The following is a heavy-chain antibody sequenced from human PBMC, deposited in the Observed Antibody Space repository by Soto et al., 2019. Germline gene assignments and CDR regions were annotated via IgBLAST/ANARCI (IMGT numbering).Heavy chain of an antibody. Sequence: QVQLVQSGAEVKKPGSSVKVSCKTSGGTFSNDIITWVRQAPGQGLEWMGRIIPLLGIANYAQNFKGRVTITADKSTGTAYMEVNSLSSEDTAVYYCARDSPIGSTFSGYDAIDYWGQGTLVTVSS. CDR3: ARDSPIGSTFSGYDAIDY. J-gene: IGHJ4*02. D-gene: IGHD5-12*01. CDR1: GGTFSNDI. CDR2: IIPLLGIA. V-gene: IGHV1-69*08.